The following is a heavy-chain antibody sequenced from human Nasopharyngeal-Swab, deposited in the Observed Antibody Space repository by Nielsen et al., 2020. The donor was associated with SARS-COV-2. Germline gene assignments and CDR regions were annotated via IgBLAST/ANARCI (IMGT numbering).Heavy chain of an antibody. CDR1: GFTFSSYG. D-gene: IGHD3-22*01. J-gene: IGHJ4*02. V-gene: IGHV3-30*18. CDR2: ISYDGSNK. Sequence: GESLKTSCAASGFTFSSYGMHWVRQAPGKGLGWVAVISYDGSNKYYADSVKGRFTISRDNSKNTLYLQMNSLRAEDTAVYYCAKDEKTYYYDSRGDYWGQGTLVTVSS. CDR3: AKDEKTYYYDSRGDY.